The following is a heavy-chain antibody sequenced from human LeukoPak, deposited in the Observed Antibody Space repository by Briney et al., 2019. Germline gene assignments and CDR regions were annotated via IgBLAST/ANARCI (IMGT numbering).Heavy chain of an antibody. CDR3: ARGGGGYDILTGYYVSNQYYFDY. CDR2: IYSGGST. CDR1: GFTVSSNY. Sequence: GGSLRLSCAASGFTVSSNYMSWVRQAPGKGLEWVSVIYSGGSTYYADSVKGRFTISRDNSKNTLYLQMNSLRAEDTAVYYCARGGGGYDILTGYYVSNQYYFDYWGQGTLVTVSS. V-gene: IGHV3-66*01. D-gene: IGHD3-9*01. J-gene: IGHJ4*02.